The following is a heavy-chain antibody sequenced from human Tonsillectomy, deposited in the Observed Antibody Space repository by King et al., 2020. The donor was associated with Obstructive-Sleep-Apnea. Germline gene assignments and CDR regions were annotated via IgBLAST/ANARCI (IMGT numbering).Heavy chain of an antibody. Sequence: DVQLVESGGGLVKPGGSLRLSCAASGFTFSSYSMNWVRQAPGKGLEWVSSISSSSSYIYYADSVKGRFTISRDNAKNSLYLQMNSLRAEDTAVYYCARDRRSYDYDRGINDAFDIWGQGTMVTVSS. CDR1: GFTFSSYS. CDR2: ISSSSSYI. D-gene: IGHD3-22*01. J-gene: IGHJ3*02. CDR3: ARDRRSYDYDRGINDAFDI. V-gene: IGHV3-21*01.